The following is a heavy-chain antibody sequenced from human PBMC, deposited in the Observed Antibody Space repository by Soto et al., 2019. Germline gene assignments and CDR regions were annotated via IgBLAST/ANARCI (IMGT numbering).Heavy chain of an antibody. Sequence: HPGGSLRLSCAASVFTFSSSAMSWVRQAPGKGLEWISSSSHSDGSTWYADSVKGRFTISRDNSKNTLYLQMNSLRAEDTAVYYCAKEWSPDDYWGQGTLVTVSS. J-gene: IGHJ4*02. V-gene: IGHV3-23*01. D-gene: IGHD3-3*01. CDR2: SSHSDGST. CDR1: VFTFSSSA. CDR3: AKEWSPDDY.